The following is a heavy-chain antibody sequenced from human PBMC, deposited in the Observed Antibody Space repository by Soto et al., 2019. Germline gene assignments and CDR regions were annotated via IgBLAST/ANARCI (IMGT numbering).Heavy chain of an antibody. CDR1: GFTVISNY. V-gene: IGHV3-53*01. Sequence: GGSLRLSCGASGFTVISNYMSWVRQAPGKGLEWVSVIYSGGSTYYADSVKGRFTIPRDNSKNTLYLQMNSLRAEDTAVYYCAAANYYDSSGPRDIWGQGTMVTVSS. D-gene: IGHD3-22*01. J-gene: IGHJ3*02. CDR2: IYSGGST. CDR3: AAANYYDSSGPRDI.